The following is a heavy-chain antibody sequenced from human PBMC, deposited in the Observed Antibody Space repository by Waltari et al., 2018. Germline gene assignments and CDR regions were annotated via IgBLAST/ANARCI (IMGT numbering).Heavy chain of an antibody. Sequence: QVQLQESGPGLVKPSETLSLTCTVSGGSISSYYWSWIRQPPGKGLEWIGYIYYSGGTNYNPSLKSRVTISVDTSKNQFSLKLSSVTAADTAVYYCARDVGASDYFDYWGQGTLVTVSS. CDR2: IYYSGGT. V-gene: IGHV4-59*01. J-gene: IGHJ4*02. D-gene: IGHD1-26*01. CDR1: GGSISSYY. CDR3: ARDVGASDYFDY.